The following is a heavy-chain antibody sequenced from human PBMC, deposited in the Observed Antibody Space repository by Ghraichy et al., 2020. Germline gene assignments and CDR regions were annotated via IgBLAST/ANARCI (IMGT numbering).Heavy chain of an antibody. CDR2: IYYSGST. D-gene: IGHD4-17*01. CDR1: GGSISSYY. CDR3: ARVFSETTVTHFDY. Sequence: SETLSLTCTVSGGSISSYYWSWIRQPPGKGLEWIGYIYYSGSTNYNPSLKSRVTISVDTSKNQFSLKLSSVTAADTAVYYCARVFSETTVTHFDYWGQGTLVTVSS. J-gene: IGHJ4*02. V-gene: IGHV4-59*01.